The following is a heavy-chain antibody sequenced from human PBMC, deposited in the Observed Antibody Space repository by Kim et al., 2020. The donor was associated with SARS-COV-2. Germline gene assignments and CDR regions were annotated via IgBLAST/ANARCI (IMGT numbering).Heavy chain of an antibody. V-gene: IGHV1-69*13. J-gene: IGHJ6*02. CDR1: GGTFSSYA. CDR2: IIPIFGTA. D-gene: IGHD3-9*01. CDR3: ASVLRYFDFPAAWYGMDV. Sequence: SVKVSCKASGGTFSSYAISWVRQAPGQGLEWMGGIIPIFGTANYAQKFQGRVTITADESTSTAYMELSSLRSEDTAVYYCASVLRYFDFPAAWYGMDVWGQGTTVTVSS.